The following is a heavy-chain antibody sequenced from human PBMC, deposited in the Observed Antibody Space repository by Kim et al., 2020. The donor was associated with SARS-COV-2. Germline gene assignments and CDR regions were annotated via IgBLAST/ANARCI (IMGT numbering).Heavy chain of an antibody. Sequence: SETLSLTCTVSGGSISGYYYYWSRIRQPPGKGLEWIVNHNYSANSNHSLSLKSTITISAAKYKNPLTLKPGTVTATATDVYACANHDRQWMGGEQNWFDP. D-gene: IGHD6-19*01. CDR1: GGSISGYYYY. CDR2: HNYSANS. J-gene: IGHJ5*02. V-gene: IGHV4-39*02. CDR3: ANHDRQWMGGEQNWFDP.